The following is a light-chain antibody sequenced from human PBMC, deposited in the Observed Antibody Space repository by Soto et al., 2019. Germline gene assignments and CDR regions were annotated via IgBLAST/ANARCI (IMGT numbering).Light chain of an antibody. CDR2: EVT. J-gene: IGLJ1*01. CDR1: SRDIGGYNY. Sequence: QSVLTQPPSASGAPGQSVTISCTGTSRDIGGYNYVSWYQQHPGKAPKLLIYEVTKRPSGVPDRFSGSKSGNTASLTVSGLQADVEADYFCCSNAGSHSYFFGTVTNDTV. V-gene: IGLV2-8*01. CDR3: CSNAGSHSYF.